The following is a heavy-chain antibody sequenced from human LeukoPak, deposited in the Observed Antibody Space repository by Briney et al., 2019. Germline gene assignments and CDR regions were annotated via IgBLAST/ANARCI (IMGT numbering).Heavy chain of an antibody. D-gene: IGHD3-9*01. CDR2: IYYSGRT. CDR3: ARPNPESPSIDILTGYYTPSSFDY. J-gene: IGHJ4*02. Sequence: KTSETLSLTCSVSGGSFSSSSYYWGWIRQPPGKGLEWIGSIYYSGRTYYNPSLKSRVTISVDTSKNQFSLKLSSVTAADTAVYYCARPNPESPSIDILTGYYTPSSFDYWGQGTLVTVSS. CDR1: GGSFSSSSYY. V-gene: IGHV4-39*01.